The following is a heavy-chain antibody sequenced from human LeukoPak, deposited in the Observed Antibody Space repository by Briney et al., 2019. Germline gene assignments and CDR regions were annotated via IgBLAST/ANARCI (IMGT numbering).Heavy chain of an antibody. V-gene: IGHV3-20*01. D-gene: IGHD5/OR15-5a*01. CDR2: INGRGRST. CDR3: ARGRLRLVSFSLNYLYGMDV. CDR1: SFTFDYFA. J-gene: IGHJ6*02. Sequence: TASSFTFDYFARIWLGPGQGRGLMGCASINGRGRSTAYVYSVRGRFTIARDITTTSLSLQMSSLRAGDTALYHCARGRLRLVSFSLNYLYGMDVWGQGTTVTVSS.